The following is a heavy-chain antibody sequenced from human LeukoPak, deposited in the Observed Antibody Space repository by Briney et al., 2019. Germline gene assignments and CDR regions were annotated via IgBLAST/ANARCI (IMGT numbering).Heavy chain of an antibody. Sequence: LSLTCTVSDDSISSGGYSWSWIRQPPGKGLEWVSFIYSGGSTHYSDSVKGRFTISRDNSKNTLYLQMNSLRAEDTAVYYCARRAGAYSHPYDYWGQGTLVTVSS. V-gene: IGHV3-53*01. CDR2: IYSGGST. D-gene: IGHD4/OR15-4a*01. CDR1: DDSISSGGYS. J-gene: IGHJ4*02. CDR3: ARRAGAYSHPYDY.